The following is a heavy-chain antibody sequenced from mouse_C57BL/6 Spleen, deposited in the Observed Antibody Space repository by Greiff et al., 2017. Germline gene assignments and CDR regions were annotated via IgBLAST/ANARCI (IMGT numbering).Heavy chain of an antibody. CDR2: ISDGGSYT. Sequence: EVKLQESGGGLVKPGGSLKLSCAASGFTFSSYAMSWVRQTPEKRLEWVATISDGGSYTYYPDNVKGRFTISRDNAKNNLYLQMSHLKSEDTAMYYCARDPHYGNYFDYWGQGTTLTVSS. V-gene: IGHV5-4*01. D-gene: IGHD1-1*01. J-gene: IGHJ2*01. CDR1: GFTFSSYA. CDR3: ARDPHYGNYFDY.